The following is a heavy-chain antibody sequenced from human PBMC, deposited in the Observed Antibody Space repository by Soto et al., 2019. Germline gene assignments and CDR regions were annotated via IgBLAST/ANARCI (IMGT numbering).Heavy chain of an antibody. D-gene: IGHD3-3*01. V-gene: IGHV3-30*18. CDR1: VFTFSSYG. Sequence: GGSLRLSCAASVFTFSSYGMHWVRQAPGKGLEWVAVISYDGSNKYYADSVKGRFTISRDNSKNTLYLQMNSLRAEDTAVYYCAKDITIFGVVVRYYYGMDVWGQGTTVTVSS. CDR2: ISYDGSNK. J-gene: IGHJ6*02. CDR3: AKDITIFGVVVRYYYGMDV.